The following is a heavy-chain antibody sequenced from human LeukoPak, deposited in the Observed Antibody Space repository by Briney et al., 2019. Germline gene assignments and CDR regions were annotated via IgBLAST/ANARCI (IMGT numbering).Heavy chain of an antibody. V-gene: IGHV1-2*02. CDR2: MHPGDGNT. CDR3: AREGSYCVGGDCYSFDF. Sequence: ASVKVSCKASGYRFISNYIQWVRQAPGLGPEWMGWMHPGDGNTRYAEKFQGRVTMTRDTSINTAYMDLSSLRSDDTAVYYCAREGSYCVGGDCYSFDFWGQGTLITVSS. D-gene: IGHD2-21*02. CDR1: GYRFISNY. J-gene: IGHJ4*02.